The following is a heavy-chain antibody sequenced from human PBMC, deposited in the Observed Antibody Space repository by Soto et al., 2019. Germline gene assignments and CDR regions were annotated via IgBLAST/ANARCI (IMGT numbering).Heavy chain of an antibody. CDR3: ARDTDSSGTYDYYGMDV. D-gene: IGHD6-19*01. CDR1: GGTFSSYA. V-gene: IGHV1-69*13. Sequence: SVKVSCKASGGTFSSYAISWVRQAPGQGLGWMGGIIPIFGTANYAQKFQGRVTITADESTSTAYMELSSLRSEDTAVYYCARDTDSSGTYDYYGMDVWGQGTTVTVSS. J-gene: IGHJ6*02. CDR2: IIPIFGTA.